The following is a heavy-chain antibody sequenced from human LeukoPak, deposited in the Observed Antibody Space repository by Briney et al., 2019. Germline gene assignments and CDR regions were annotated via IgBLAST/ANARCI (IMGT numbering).Heavy chain of an antibody. V-gene: IGHV3-30*03. J-gene: IGHJ5*02. CDR1: GFTFSNYG. CDR2: ISYDGSNK. Sequence: RSGGSLRLSCAASGFTFSNYGIHWVRQAPGKGLEWVAVISYDGSNKYYADSVKGRFTISRDNSKNTLYLQMSSLRAEDTAVYYCALNFYRNSSGPDLWGQGTLVTVSS. CDR3: ALNFYRNSSGPDL. D-gene: IGHD2/OR15-2a*01.